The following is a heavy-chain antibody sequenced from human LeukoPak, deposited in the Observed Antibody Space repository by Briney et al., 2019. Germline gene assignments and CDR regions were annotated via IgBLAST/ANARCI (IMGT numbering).Heavy chain of an antibody. D-gene: IGHD3-22*01. CDR2: IGGSGGGT. J-gene: IGHJ4*02. Sequence: PGGSLRLSCAASGFTFSSYGMSWVRQAPGKGLEWVSAIGGSGGGTYYADSVKGRFTISRDNSKNTLYLQMNSLRADDTAVYYCAKHYHDSSGYSGFDYWGQGTLVTVSS. CDR1: GFTFSSYG. V-gene: IGHV3-23*01. CDR3: AKHYHDSSGYSGFDY.